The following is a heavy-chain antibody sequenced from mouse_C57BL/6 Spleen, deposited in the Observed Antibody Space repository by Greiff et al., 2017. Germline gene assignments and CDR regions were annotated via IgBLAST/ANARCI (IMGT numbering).Heavy chain of an antibody. Sequence: ESGPGLVKPSQSLSLTCSVTGYSITSGYYWNWIRQFPGNKLEWMGYISYDGSNNYNPSLKNRISITRDTSKNQFFLKLNSVTTEDTATYYCERVPPNGYFDYWGQGTTLTVSS. CDR3: ERVPPNGYFDY. CDR2: ISYDGSN. CDR1: GYSITSGYY. D-gene: IGHD4-1*01. J-gene: IGHJ2*01. V-gene: IGHV3-6*01.